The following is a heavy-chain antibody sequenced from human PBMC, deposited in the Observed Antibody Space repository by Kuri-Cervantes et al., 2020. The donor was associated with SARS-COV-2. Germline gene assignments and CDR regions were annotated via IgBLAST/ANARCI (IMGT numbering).Heavy chain of an antibody. Sequence: SETLSLTCTVSGDSISSYYWSWIRQPAGKGLEWIGRIYISGSTNYNPTPGSRVTMSIDTSRNQFSPRLSSVTAADTAVYYCSGGYTGWVANWGQGTLVTVSS. D-gene: IGHD5-12*01. CDR3: SGGYTGWVAN. CDR2: IYISGST. CDR1: GDSISSYY. V-gene: IGHV4-4*07. J-gene: IGHJ4*02.